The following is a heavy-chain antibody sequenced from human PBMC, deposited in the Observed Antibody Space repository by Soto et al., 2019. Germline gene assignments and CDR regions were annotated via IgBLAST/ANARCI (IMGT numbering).Heavy chain of an antibody. D-gene: IGHD3-10*01. CDR2: IHHSGNT. CDR3: ARVNMVRGVIPWNWFDP. CDR1: GYSISIGYY. V-gene: IGHV4-38-2*01. Sequence: KTSETLSLTCAVSGYSISIGYYWGWIRQPPGKGLEWIGSIHHSGNTDYNPSLKSRVTISIDMSKNQFSLKLSSVTAADTAVYYCARVNMVRGVIPWNWFDPWGQGTLVTVS. J-gene: IGHJ5*02.